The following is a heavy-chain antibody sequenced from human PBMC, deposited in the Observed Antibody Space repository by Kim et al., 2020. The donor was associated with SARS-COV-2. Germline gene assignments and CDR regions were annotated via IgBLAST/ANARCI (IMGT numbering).Heavy chain of an antibody. CDR2: IKQDGSEK. D-gene: IGHD4-4*01. CDR1: GFTFSSYW. J-gene: IGHJ5*02. V-gene: IGHV3-7*01. CDR3: ASGGGMTTVTTLKGRPSLKGPEFDP. Sequence: GGSLRLSCAASGFTFSSYWMSWVRQAPGKGLEWVANIKQDGSEKYYVDSVKGRFTISRDNAKNSLYLQMNSLRAEDTAVYYCASGGGMTTVTTLKGRPSLKGPEFDPWGQGTLVTVSS.